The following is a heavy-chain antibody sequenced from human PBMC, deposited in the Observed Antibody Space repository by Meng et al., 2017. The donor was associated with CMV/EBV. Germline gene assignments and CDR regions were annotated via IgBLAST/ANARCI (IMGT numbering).Heavy chain of an antibody. J-gene: IGHJ6*02. V-gene: IGHV3-11*04. CDR1: GFTFSDYY. Sequence: LSLTCAASGFTFSDYYMSWIRQAPGKGLEWVSYISSSGSTIYYADSVKGRFTISRDNAKNSLYLQMNSLRAEDTAVYYCARNDHDFWSGYSYGMDVWGQGTLVTVSS. CDR3: ARNDHDFWSGYSYGMDV. CDR2: ISSSGSTI. D-gene: IGHD3-3*01.